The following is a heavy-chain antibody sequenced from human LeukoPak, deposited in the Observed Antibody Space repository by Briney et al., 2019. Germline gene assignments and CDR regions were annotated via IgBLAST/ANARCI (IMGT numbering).Heavy chain of an antibody. CDR1: GLTVSTNY. J-gene: IGHJ4*03. Sequence: AGSLTLSSAASGLTVSTNYMSWVRQAPGKGLEWVSVLYGDGSAFYAESVQGRFTISRDSSKNTLYLQVNSLRAEDTAVYYCARGAGGKSPFDYWGQASLASVSS. CDR2: LYGDGSA. D-gene: IGHD3-16*01. CDR3: ARGAGGKSPFDY. V-gene: IGHV3-53*01.